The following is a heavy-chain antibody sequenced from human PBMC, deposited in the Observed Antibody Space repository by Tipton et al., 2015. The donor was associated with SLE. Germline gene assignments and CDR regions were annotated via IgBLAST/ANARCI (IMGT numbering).Heavy chain of an antibody. CDR1: GFTFSSYW. CDR3: ARENSIPHNWFDP. Sequence: SLRLSCAASGFTFSSYWMSWVRQAPGKGLEWVANIKQDGSEKYYVDSVKGRFTISRDNAKNSLYLQMNSLRVEDTAVYYCARENSIPHNWFDPWGQGTLVTVSS. J-gene: IGHJ5*02. D-gene: IGHD3-3*02. CDR2: IKQDGSEK. V-gene: IGHV3-7*01.